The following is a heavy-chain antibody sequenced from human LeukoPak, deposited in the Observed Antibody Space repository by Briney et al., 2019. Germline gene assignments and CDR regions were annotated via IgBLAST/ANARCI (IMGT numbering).Heavy chain of an antibody. D-gene: IGHD3-10*01. CDR1: GFTFSSAD. Sequence: PGGSLRLSCAASGFTFSSADMSWVRQAPGRGLEWVSIISSSGGSTYYADSVKGRFTISRDNSKNTLYLQLNSLRAEDTAIYYCAKSGGGSGTNYWGQGTLVTVSS. V-gene: IGHV3-23*01. CDR2: ISSSGGST. J-gene: IGHJ4*02. CDR3: AKSGGGSGTNY.